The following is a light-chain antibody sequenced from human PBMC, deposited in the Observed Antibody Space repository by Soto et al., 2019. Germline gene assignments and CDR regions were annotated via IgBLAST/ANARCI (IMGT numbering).Light chain of an antibody. CDR1: QSVSTF. V-gene: IGKV3-11*01. Sequence: DIVLTQSPATLSLSPGERATLSCRASQSVSTFFAWYQQKPGQAPRLLIYDASNRATGIQARFRGCRSWTDFTLAISSLEPEDIAIYYCQQRSNWPPITFGQGTRLEIK. CDR2: DAS. J-gene: IGKJ5*01. CDR3: QQRSNWPPIT.